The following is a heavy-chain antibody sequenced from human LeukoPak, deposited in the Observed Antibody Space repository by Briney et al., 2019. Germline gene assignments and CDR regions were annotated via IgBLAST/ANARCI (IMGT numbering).Heavy chain of an antibody. CDR1: GYIFTNYW. D-gene: IGHD3-10*01. Sequence: GESLKISCKGSGYIFTNYWIGWVRQMPGKGLEWMGIIYPGDSKTRYSPSFQGQVTISADKSTSTAYLQWSGLKASDTAMYYCARHEPYYFGSGSHFDYWGQGTLVTVSS. V-gene: IGHV5-51*01. CDR3: ARHEPYYFGSGSHFDY. J-gene: IGHJ4*02. CDR2: IYPGDSKT.